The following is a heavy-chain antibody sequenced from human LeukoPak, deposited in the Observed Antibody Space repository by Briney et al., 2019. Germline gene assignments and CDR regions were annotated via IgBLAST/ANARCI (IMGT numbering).Heavy chain of an antibody. CDR3: ASRYEVLTGMLADYYAMDV. CDR1: GFTFSSYV. J-gene: IGHJ6*02. V-gene: IGHV3-21*01. CDR2: ISSSSTYI. Sequence: KPGGSLRLSCGASGFTFSSYVMNWVRQAPGRGLEWVTSISSSSTYIYYADSVKGRFTISRDNTKNSLYLQMYSLRAEDTAVYYCASRYEVLTGMLADYYAMDVWGQGTTVTVSS. D-gene: IGHD3-9*01.